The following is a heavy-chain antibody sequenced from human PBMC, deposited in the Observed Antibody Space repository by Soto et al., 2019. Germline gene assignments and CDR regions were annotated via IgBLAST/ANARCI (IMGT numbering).Heavy chain of an antibody. V-gene: IGHV3-33*01. CDR2: IWYDGSKK. CDR1: GFTFSSYG. Sequence: QVQLVESGGGVVQPGRSLRLSCAASGFTFSSYGMHWVRQAPGKGLEWEADIWYDGSKKYYADYVKGRFTISRDNSKNTLYLQMNSLRAEDTAVYYSARVACSSTSCYDAYYYYGMDVWGQGTTVTVSS. D-gene: IGHD2-2*01. J-gene: IGHJ6*02. CDR3: ARVACSSTSCYDAYYYYGMDV.